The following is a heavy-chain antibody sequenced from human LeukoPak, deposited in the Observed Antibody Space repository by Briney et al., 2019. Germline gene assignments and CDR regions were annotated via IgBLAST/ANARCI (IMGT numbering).Heavy chain of an antibody. CDR3: ARHHYDYVWGSYRSFDY. D-gene: IGHD3-16*02. Sequence: GGSLRLSCAASGFTFSSYGMRWVRQAPGKGLEWVAVISYDGSNKYYADSVKGRFTISRDNAKNTLYLQMNSLRAEDTAVYYCARHHYDYVWGSYRSFDYWGQGTLVTVSS. J-gene: IGHJ4*02. CDR2: ISYDGSNK. V-gene: IGHV3-30*03. CDR1: GFTFSSYG.